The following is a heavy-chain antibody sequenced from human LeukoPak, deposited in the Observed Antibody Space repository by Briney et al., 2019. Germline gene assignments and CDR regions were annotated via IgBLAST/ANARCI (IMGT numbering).Heavy chain of an antibody. Sequence: GGSLRLSCAASGFTFSSYSMNWVRRAPGKGLEWVSSISSSSSYIYYADSVKGRFTISRDNAKNSLYLQMNSLRAEDTAVYYCARDPHDYGDHFDYWGQGTLVTVSS. CDR2: ISSSSSYI. V-gene: IGHV3-21*01. CDR1: GFTFSSYS. CDR3: ARDPHDYGDHFDY. J-gene: IGHJ4*02. D-gene: IGHD4-17*01.